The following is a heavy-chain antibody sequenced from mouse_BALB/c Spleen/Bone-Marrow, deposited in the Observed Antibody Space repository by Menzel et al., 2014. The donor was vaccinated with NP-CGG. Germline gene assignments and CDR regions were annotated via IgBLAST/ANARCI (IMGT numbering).Heavy chain of an antibody. CDR2: ISTYSGNT. V-gene: IGHV1-67*01. J-gene: IGHJ2*01. CDR3: GSTAVTKYDYFAY. CDR1: GYTFTENA. D-gene: IGHD1-2*01. Sequence: QVQLQQSGPELVRPGASVKISCKASGYTFTENAMHRVKQSHAKSLEWIGVISTYSGNTNYNQKFKGKATLTADKSSSTAYMKLPRLTSEDSAIDYCGSTAVTKYDYFAYWGQGTTLTVSS.